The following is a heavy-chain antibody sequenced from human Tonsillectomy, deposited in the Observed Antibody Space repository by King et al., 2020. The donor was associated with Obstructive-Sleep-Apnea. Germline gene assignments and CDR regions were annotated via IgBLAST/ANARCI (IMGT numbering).Heavy chain of an antibody. CDR1: GASLNSGDHY. CDR3: ARPLCEGGAFDS. V-gene: IGHV4-31*03. J-gene: IGHJ3*02. D-gene: IGHD2-15*01. Sequence: QLQESGPGLVKPSQTLSLTCTVSGASLNSGDHYLSWIRQHPGKGLEWIGYIYYSGNSYYNPSLKSRGSISVDTSKNQFSLGLSSLTAADTAVYYCARPLCEGGAFDSWGQGTLVTVSS. CDR2: IYYSGNS.